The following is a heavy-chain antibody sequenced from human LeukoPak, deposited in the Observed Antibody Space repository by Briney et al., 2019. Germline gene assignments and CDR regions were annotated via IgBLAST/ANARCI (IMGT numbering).Heavy chain of an antibody. J-gene: IGHJ6*02. V-gene: IGHV3-64*04. CDR3: AKRGPSDYFYGMDV. CDR2: ISNNGGST. CDR1: GFTFSSYA. D-gene: IGHD2-2*01. Sequence: GGSLRLSGSASGFTFSSYAMGWVRQAPGKGLEYVSAISNNGGSTYYVDSVKGRFTISRDNSKNTLYLHMNSLRAEDTAVYYCAKRGPSDYFYGMDVWGQGTTVTVSS.